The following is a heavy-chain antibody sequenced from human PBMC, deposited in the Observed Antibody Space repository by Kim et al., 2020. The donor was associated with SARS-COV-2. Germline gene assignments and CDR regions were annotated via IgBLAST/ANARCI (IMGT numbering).Heavy chain of an antibody. J-gene: IGHJ6*02. V-gene: IGHV3-53*01. CDR2: IYSGGRT. Sequence: GGSLRLSCAASGFTVSSNYMSWVRQAPGKGLGWVSVIYSGGRTYYADSVKGRFTISRDNSKNTLYLQMNSLRAEDTAVYYCATDRSRGSGSPDYYYYGMDVWGQGTTVTVSS. D-gene: IGHD3-10*01. CDR3: ATDRSRGSGSPDYYYYGMDV. CDR1: GFTVSSNY.